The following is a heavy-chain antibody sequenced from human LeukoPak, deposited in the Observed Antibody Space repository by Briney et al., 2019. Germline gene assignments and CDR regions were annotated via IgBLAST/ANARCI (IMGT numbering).Heavy chain of an antibody. CDR1: GYTFTGYY. Sequence: GASVKVSCKASGYTFTGYYMHWVRQAPGQGLEWMGWINPNSGGTNYAQKFQGWVTMTRDTSISTAYMELSRLRSDDTAVYYCAREIGSSWYWVLYGMDVWGQGTTVTVSS. V-gene: IGHV1-2*04. D-gene: IGHD6-13*01. J-gene: IGHJ6*02. CDR3: AREIGSSWYWVLYGMDV. CDR2: INPNSGGT.